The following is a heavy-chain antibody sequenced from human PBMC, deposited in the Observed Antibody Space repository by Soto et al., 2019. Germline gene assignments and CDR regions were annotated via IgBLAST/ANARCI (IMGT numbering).Heavy chain of an antibody. J-gene: IGHJ6*02. CDR2: IYPGDSDT. CDR1: GYRFSSYW. V-gene: IGHV5-51*01. CDR3: ARSRRGAYSSGWYSLSGYYNYGIDV. Sequence: PGESLKISCNASGYRFSSYWIGWVRQMPGKGLEWMGIIYPGDSDTKYSPSLQGQVTISADTSTSTAYLQWTSLKASDTAMYYCARSRRGAYSSGWYSLSGYYNYGIDVWGQGTKVTVSS. D-gene: IGHD6-19*01.